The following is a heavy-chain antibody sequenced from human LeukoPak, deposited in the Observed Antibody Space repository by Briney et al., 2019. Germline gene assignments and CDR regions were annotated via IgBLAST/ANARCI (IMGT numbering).Heavy chain of an antibody. CDR2: INPNSGGT. CDR1: GYTFTGYY. J-gene: IGHJ4*02. D-gene: IGHD3-10*01. V-gene: IGHV1-2*02. CDR3: ARLLYYYGSGSYKVSAYYFDY. Sequence: GASVKVFCKASGYTFTGYYMHWVRQAPGQGLEWMGWINPNSGGTNYAQKFQGRVTMTRDTSISTAYMELSRLRSDDTAVYYCARLLYYYGSGSYKVSAYYFDYWGQGTLVTVSS.